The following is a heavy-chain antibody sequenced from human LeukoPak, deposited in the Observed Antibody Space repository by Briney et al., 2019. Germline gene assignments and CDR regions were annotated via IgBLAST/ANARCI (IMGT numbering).Heavy chain of an antibody. CDR1: GYTFSRNY. J-gene: IGHJ2*01. CDR3: ARDGSECSGGSCFPHWYFDL. V-gene: IGHV1-46*01. CDR2: INPSGGST. D-gene: IGHD2-15*01. Sequence: GASVKVSCKASGYTFSRNYMHWVRQAPGQGLEWMGIINPSGGSTSYAQKFQGRITMTRDTSTSTVYMELSSLRSEDTAVYYCARDGSECSGGSCFPHWYFDLWGRGTLVTVSS.